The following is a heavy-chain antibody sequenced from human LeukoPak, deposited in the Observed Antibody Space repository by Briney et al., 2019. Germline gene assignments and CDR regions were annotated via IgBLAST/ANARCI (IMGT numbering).Heavy chain of an antibody. J-gene: IGHJ3*02. CDR1: GGSISSHY. CDR2: IYYSGST. Sequence: SETLSLTCTVSGGSISSHYWSWIRQPPGKGLEWIGYIYYSGSTNYNPSLKSRVTLSIDTSKNQFSLKLRSVTAADTAVYYCARDLVTVTKGFDIWGQGTMVSVSS. D-gene: IGHD4-17*01. V-gene: IGHV4-59*11. CDR3: ARDLVTVTKGFDI.